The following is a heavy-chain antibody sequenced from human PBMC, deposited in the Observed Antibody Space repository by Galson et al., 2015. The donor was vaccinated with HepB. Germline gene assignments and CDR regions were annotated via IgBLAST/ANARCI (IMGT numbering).Heavy chain of an antibody. CDR1: GFTFSSYA. CDR3: AKALTVHYGVPVDY. CDR2: ISGSGGGT. D-gene: IGHD4-17*01. V-gene: IGHV3-23*01. J-gene: IGHJ4*02. Sequence: SLRLSCAASGFTFSSYAMAWVRQAPGKGLEWVSGISGSGGGTYYADSVKGRFIISRDNSMNTLYLHMHSLRAEDTAVYYCAKALTVHYGVPVDYWGRGTLVTVSS.